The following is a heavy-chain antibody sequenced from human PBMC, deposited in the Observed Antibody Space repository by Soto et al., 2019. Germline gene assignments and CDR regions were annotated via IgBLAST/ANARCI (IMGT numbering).Heavy chain of an antibody. CDR1: GGSISSGGYY. J-gene: IGHJ4*02. V-gene: IGHV4-31*03. D-gene: IGHD5-12*01. CDR3: ARGRGSHPDPGDY. Sequence: SETLSLTCTVSGGSISSGGYYWSWIRQHPGKGLEWIGYIYYSGSTYYNPSLKSRVTISVDTSKNQFSLKLSSVTAADTAVYYCARGRGSHPDPGDYPSQGTLVTVSS. CDR2: IYYSGST.